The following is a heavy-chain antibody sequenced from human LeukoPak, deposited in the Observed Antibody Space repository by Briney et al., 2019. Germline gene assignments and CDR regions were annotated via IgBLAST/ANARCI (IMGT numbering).Heavy chain of an antibody. CDR3: ASLPSNTVTHDY. J-gene: IGHJ4*02. CDR1: GYSISSGYY. D-gene: IGHD4-11*01. Sequence: SETLSLTCTVSGYSISSGYYWGWIRQPPGKGVEWIGSIYHSGSTYFNPSLKSRVTISVDTSKNHFSLKLRSVTAADTAVYYCASLPSNTVTHDYWGQGTLVTVSS. V-gene: IGHV4-38-2*02. CDR2: IYHSGST.